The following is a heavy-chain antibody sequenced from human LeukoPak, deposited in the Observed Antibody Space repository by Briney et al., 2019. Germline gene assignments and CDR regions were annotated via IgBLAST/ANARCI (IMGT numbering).Heavy chain of an antibody. Sequence: GSLRLSCAASGFTFSSYAMSWVRQAPGKGLEWVLAISGSGGSTYYADSVKGRFTISRDNSKNTLYLQMNSLRAEDTAVYYCAKSNYDSSGYPNRDYYYYGMDVWGQGTTVTVSS. J-gene: IGHJ6*02. CDR3: AKSNYDSSGYPNRDYYYYGMDV. D-gene: IGHD3-22*01. V-gene: IGHV3-23*01. CDR2: ISGSGGST. CDR1: GFTFSSYA.